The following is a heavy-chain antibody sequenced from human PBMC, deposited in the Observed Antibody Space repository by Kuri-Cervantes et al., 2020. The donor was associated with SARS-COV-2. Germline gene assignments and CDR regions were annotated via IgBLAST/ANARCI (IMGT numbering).Heavy chain of an antibody. CDR2: IIPILGTA. V-gene: IGHV1-69*04. CDR1: GGTFSSYA. D-gene: IGHD3-3*01. J-gene: IGHJ3*02. Sequence: SVKVSCKASGGTFSSYAISWVRQAPGQGLEWMGRIIPILGTANYAQKFQGRVTITADKSTSTAYMELSSLRSEDTAVYYCARVRLLTIFGVVIVLDAFDIWGRGTMVTVSS. CDR3: ARVRLLTIFGVVIVLDAFDI.